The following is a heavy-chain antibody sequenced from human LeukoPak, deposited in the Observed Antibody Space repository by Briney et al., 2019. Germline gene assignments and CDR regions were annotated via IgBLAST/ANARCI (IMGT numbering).Heavy chain of an antibody. CDR2: ISGSGGST. D-gene: IGHD3-10*01. V-gene: IGHV3-23*01. CDR3: AKAYFAMVRGPFDY. CDR1: GFTFSSYA. J-gene: IGHJ4*02. Sequence: GGSLRLSCAASGFTFSSYAMSWVRQAPGKGLEWVSAISGSGGSTYYADSVKGRFTISRDNSKNTLYLQMISLRAEDTAVYYCAKAYFAMVRGPFDYWGQGTLVTVSS.